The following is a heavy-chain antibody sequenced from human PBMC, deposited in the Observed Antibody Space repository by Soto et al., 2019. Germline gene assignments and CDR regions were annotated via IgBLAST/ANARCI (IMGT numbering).Heavy chain of an antibody. CDR2: ISYDGDNK. V-gene: IGHV3-30-3*01. D-gene: IGHD1-1*01. J-gene: IGHJ6*02. CDR3: ARGTTTSAFSAMDV. Sequence: QVQLVESGGGVVKPGRSLRLSCAAYGFTFSYHALNWVRQAPGKGLEWVAVISYDGDNKYIAESVKGRFTISRDNSKNTVSLQMNSLRAEDTAMYFCARGTTTSAFSAMDVWGQGTTVTVSS. CDR1: GFTFSYHA.